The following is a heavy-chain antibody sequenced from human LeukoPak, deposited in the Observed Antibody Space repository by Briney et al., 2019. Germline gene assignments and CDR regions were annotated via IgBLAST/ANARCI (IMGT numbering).Heavy chain of an antibody. V-gene: IGHV4-39*07. Sequence: PSETLSLTCTVSGGSISSSSYYWGWIRQPPGKGLEWIGSIYYSGSTNYNPSLKSRVTMSVDTSKNQFSLKLSSVTAADTAVYYCAREHRSSTQTHITFDPWGQGTLVTVSS. D-gene: IGHD2-2*01. CDR2: IYYSGST. J-gene: IGHJ5*02. CDR3: AREHRSSTQTHITFDP. CDR1: GGSISSSSYY.